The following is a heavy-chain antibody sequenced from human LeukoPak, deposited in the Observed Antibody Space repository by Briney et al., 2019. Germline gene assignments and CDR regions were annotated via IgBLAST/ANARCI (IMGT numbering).Heavy chain of an antibody. V-gene: IGHV1-18*01. Sequence: ASVKVSCKASGYTFISYGISWVRQAPGQGLEWMGWISGYNGNTNYAQNLQGRVTMTTDTSTSTAYMELRSLRSDDTAVYYCARGLGVVTAQSEQPKPRYFDLWGRGTQVTVCS. D-gene: IGHD2-21*02. CDR1: GYTFISYG. CDR2: ISGYNGNT. CDR3: ARGLGVVTAQSEQPKPRYFDL. J-gene: IGHJ2*01.